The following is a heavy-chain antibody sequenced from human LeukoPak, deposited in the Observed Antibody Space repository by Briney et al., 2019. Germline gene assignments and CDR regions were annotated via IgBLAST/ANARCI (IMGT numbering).Heavy chain of an antibody. D-gene: IGHD3-9*01. V-gene: IGHV3-23*01. CDR3: AKDSHTVLRYFARFREVSAFDI. J-gene: IGHJ3*02. CDR2: ISGSGGST. Sequence: PGGSLRLSCAVSGFTFSSYGMSWVRQAPVKGLEWVSAISGSGGSTYYADSVKGRFTISRDNSKNTLYLQMNSLRAEDTAVYYCAKDSHTVLRYFARFREVSAFDIWGQGTMVTVSS. CDR1: GFTFSSYG.